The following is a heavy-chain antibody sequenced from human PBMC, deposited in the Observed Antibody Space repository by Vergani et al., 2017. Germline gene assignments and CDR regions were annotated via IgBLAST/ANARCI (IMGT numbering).Heavy chain of an antibody. J-gene: IGHJ4*02. CDR2: ISGSGGST. CDR3: AKDLEAGHNLVVTAMAVDY. V-gene: IGHV3-23*01. Sequence: EVQLLESGGGLVQPGGSLRLSCAASGFTFSSYAMSWVRQAPGKGLEWVSAISGSGGSTYYADSVKGRFTISRDNSKNTLYLQMKSLRAEDTAVYYCAKDLEAGHNLVVTAMAVDYWGQGTLVTVSS. CDR1: GFTFSSYA. D-gene: IGHD5-18*01.